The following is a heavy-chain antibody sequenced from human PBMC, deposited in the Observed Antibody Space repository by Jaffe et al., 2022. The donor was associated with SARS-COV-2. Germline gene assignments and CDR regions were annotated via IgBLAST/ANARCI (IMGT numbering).Heavy chain of an antibody. D-gene: IGHD6-13*01. CDR1: GFSFSNAW. CDR2: IKTKAEGETT. CDR3: NTGGSSWSEFRTQGRMNV. V-gene: IGHV3-15*05. Sequence: EVQLVESGGGLVKPGGSLRLSCAASGFSFSNAWMSWVRQAQGKGLEWVGRIKTKAEGETTDYTAPVKGRFTVSRDDSRNTLYLQMDSLKIEDTAIYYCNTGGSSWSEFRTQGRMNVWGQGTTVTVSS. J-gene: IGHJ6*02.